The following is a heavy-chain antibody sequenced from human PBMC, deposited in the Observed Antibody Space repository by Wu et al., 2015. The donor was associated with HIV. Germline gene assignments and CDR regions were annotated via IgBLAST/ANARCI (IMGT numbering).Heavy chain of an antibody. Sequence: QVQMVQSENEVKKPGASVKISCKTSGYTFFAYFIHWVRQAPGQGLEWMAVINPSGGPPTYAQSFQGRVTVTRDMSTSTVYMELSSLRSEDTAVYYCTRGRQYLANAFYYGLDVWGQGTTVTVSS. CDR1: GYTFFAYF. V-gene: IGHV1-46*01. CDR2: INPSGGPP. CDR3: TRGRQYLANAFYYGLDV. D-gene: IGHD2-2*01. J-gene: IGHJ6*02.